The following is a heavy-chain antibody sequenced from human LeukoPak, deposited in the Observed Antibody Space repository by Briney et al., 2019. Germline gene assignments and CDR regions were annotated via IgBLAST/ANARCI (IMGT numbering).Heavy chain of an antibody. D-gene: IGHD2-15*01. CDR3: ARAAVQLLLTASDY. Sequence: PGGSLRLSCAASGFTFSSYWMSWVRQAPGKGLEWVANIKQDGSEKYYADSVKGRFTISRDNSKNTLYLQMNSLRAEDTAVYYCARAAVQLLLTASDYWGQGTLVTVSS. CDR1: GFTFSSYW. J-gene: IGHJ4*02. V-gene: IGHV3-7*01. CDR2: IKQDGSEK.